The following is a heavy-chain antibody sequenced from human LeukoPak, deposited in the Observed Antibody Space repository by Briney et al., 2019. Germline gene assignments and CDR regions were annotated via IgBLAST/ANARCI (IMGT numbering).Heavy chain of an antibody. CDR1: EFTFSSYG. D-gene: IGHD2-15*01. Sequence: GGSLRLSCVASEFTFSSYGMHWVRQAPGKGLAWVAFIWYDGNTKYYADSVKGRFTVSRDNSKNTLYLQMNILRAEDTAVYYCAKDPCSGGSCYSYYYYYYMDVWGKGTTVTVSS. J-gene: IGHJ6*03. V-gene: IGHV3-30*02. CDR2: IWYDGNTK. CDR3: AKDPCSGGSCYSYYYYYYMDV.